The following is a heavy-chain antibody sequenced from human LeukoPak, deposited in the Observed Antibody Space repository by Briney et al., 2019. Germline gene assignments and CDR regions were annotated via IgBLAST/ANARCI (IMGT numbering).Heavy chain of an antibody. D-gene: IGHD6-19*01. CDR3: ARDRISSGWYGDYWYFDL. Sequence: GGSLRLSCAASGFTFSNSGMHWVRQAPGKGLEWVAVIWFDGSNKYYADSVKGRFTISRDNSKNTLYLQMNSLRAEDTAVYYCARDRISSGWYGDYWYFDLWGRGTLVTVSS. CDR1: GFTFSNSG. V-gene: IGHV3-33*01. CDR2: IWFDGSNK. J-gene: IGHJ2*01.